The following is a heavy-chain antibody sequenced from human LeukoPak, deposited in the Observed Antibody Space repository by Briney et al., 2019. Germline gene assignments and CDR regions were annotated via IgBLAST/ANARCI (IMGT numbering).Heavy chain of an antibody. CDR3: AAPDVAAAGTGFDY. Sequence: PSETLSLTCTVSGGSISSYYWSWIRQPPGKGLEWIGYIYYSGSTTYNPSLKSRVTISVDTSKNQFSLKLSSVTAADTAVYYCAAPDVAAAGTGFDYWGQGTLVTVSS. CDR2: IYYSGST. V-gene: IGHV4-59*12. CDR1: GGSISSYY. D-gene: IGHD6-13*01. J-gene: IGHJ4*02.